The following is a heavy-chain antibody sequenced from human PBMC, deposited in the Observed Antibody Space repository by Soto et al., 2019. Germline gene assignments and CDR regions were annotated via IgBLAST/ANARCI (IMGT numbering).Heavy chain of an antibody. D-gene: IGHD6-19*01. CDR1: GGSFSGYY. CDR2: INHSGST. J-gene: IGHJ6*02. Sequence: QVQLQQWGAGLLKPSETLSLTCAVYGGSFSGYYWSWIRQPPGKGLEWIGEINHSGSTHYNPSLKNRVTISVDTSKNQFSLKLSSVTAADTAVYYCARVLHKRGYSSGWPTNYYYYYGMDVWGQGTTVTVSS. CDR3: ARVLHKRGYSSGWPTNYYYYYGMDV. V-gene: IGHV4-34*01.